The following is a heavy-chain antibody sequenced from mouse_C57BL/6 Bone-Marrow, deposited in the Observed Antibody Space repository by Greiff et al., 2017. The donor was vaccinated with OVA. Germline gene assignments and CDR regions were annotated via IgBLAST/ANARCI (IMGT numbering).Heavy chain of an antibody. V-gene: IGHV5-16*01. Sequence: EVKLMESEGGLVQPGSSMKLSCTASGFTFSDYYMAWVRQVPEKGLEWVANINYDGSSTYYLDSLKSRFIISRDNAKNILYLQMSSLKSEDTATYYCARGPSGWYFDVWGTGTTVTVSS. CDR3: ARGPSGWYFDV. CDR2: INYDGSST. CDR1: GFTFSDYY. J-gene: IGHJ1*03.